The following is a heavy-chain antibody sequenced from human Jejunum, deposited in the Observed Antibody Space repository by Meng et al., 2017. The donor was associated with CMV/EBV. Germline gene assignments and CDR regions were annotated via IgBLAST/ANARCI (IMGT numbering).Heavy chain of an antibody. J-gene: IGHJ4*02. D-gene: IGHD1-26*01. CDR3: ATTPRNRGTYYVY. CDR1: GYLFPDSY. CDR2: IYPHSDET. V-gene: IGHV1-2*02. Sequence: CKTSGYLFPDSYMHWVRRAPGHRHEWMGWIYPHSDETNYAQKFQDRVTMTQDTSMSTAYMELSGLTSDDTAVYYCATTPRNRGTYYVYWGQGTLVTVSS.